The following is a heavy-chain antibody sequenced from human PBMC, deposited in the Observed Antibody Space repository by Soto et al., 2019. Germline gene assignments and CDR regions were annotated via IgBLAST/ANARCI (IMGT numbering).Heavy chain of an antibody. J-gene: IGHJ4*01. D-gene: IGHD6-13*01. Sequence: SVKVSCKPSAGTLRSYGISWVRQAPGQGLVWVGGIIPLFGPANCAQKFQDRVTRISIPSTSTAYIEVRTLRSEDTAVYYCARVCSRIGSHPDFDYWG. V-gene: IGHV1-69*13. CDR1: AGTLRSYG. CDR2: IIPLFGPA. CDR3: ARVCSRIGSHPDFDY.